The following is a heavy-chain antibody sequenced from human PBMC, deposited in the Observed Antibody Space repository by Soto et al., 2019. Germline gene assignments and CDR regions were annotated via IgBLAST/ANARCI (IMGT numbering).Heavy chain of an antibody. V-gene: IGHV1-69*06. D-gene: IGHD3-16*01. CDR3: ARGSFGGGHYANFDH. J-gene: IGHJ4*02. CDR2: FIPVLGTA. Sequence: QVQLVQSGAEVKKPGSSMKVSCKASGGNFNYHAINWVRQAPGQRLEWMGGFIPVLGTANYAQNFQGRVTITADTSKTIAYMELTGLKSEDTAVYYCARGSFGGGHYANFDHWGQGTLVTVSS. CDR1: GGNFNYHA.